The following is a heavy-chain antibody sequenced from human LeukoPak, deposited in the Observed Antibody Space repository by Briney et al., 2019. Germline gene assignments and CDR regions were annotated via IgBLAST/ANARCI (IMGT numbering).Heavy chain of an antibody. Sequence: GGSLRLSCAASGFTFSSYGMHWVRQAPGKGLEWVAVIWYDGSNKYYADSVKGRFTISRDNSKNTLYLQMNSLRAEDTAVYYCATVVSATRFDPWGQGTLVTVSS. V-gene: IGHV3-33*01. CDR3: ATVVSATRFDP. D-gene: IGHD2-15*01. CDR2: IWYDGSNK. J-gene: IGHJ5*02. CDR1: GFTFSSYG.